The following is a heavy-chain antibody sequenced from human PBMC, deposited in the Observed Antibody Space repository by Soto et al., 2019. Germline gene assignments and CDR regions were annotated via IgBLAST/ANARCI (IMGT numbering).Heavy chain of an antibody. J-gene: IGHJ5*02. CDR3: ARDHNH. CDR1: GFTFSSYS. Sequence: GGSLRLSCAASGFTFSSYSMNWVGQAPGKGLEWVSSISSSSSYKYYADSVKGRFTISRDNAKNSLYLQMNSLRAEDTAVYYCARDHNHWGQGTLVTVSS. CDR2: ISSSSSYK. V-gene: IGHV3-21*01.